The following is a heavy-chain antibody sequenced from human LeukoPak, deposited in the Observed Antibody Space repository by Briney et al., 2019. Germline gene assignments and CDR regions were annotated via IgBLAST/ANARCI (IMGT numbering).Heavy chain of an antibody. CDR1: GGSISCGCYC. D-gene: IGHD6-6*01. J-gene: IGHJ4*02. V-gene: IGHV4-31*03. CDR3: ARIERSSYSLGFDF. Sequence: SETLSLTYTVSGGSISCGCYCGSWIRQHPGKGLEWIGHIYYSGTSFYNPSLTSRVTISVDTSKNQFSLKLTSVNDADTAVYYCARIERSSYSLGFDFWGQGTLVTVSS. CDR2: IYYSGTS.